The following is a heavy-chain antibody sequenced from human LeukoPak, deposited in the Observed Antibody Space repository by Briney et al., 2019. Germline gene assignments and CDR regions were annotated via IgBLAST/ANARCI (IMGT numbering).Heavy chain of an antibody. CDR2: ISYDGSNK. D-gene: IGHD3-9*01. J-gene: IGHJ4*02. Sequence: PGRSLRLSCAASGFTFSSYAMHWVRQAPGKGLEWVAVISYDGSNKYYADSVKGRFTISRDNSKNTLYLQMNSLRAEDTAVYYCARAPYDILTGYYPHFDYWGQGTLVTVSS. V-gene: IGHV3-30-3*01. CDR1: GFTFSSYA. CDR3: ARAPYDILTGYYPHFDY.